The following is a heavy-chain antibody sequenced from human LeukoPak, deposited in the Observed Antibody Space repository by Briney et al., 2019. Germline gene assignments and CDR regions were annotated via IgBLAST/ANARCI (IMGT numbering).Heavy chain of an antibody. V-gene: IGHV4-39*01. CDR1: GGSISSSSYY. Sequence: ASETLSLTCTVSGGSISSSSYYWGWIRQPPGKGLEWIGSIYYSGSTYYNPSLKSRVTISVDTSKNQFSLKLSSVTAADTAVYYCAKLQQWLALFDYWGQGTLVTVSP. CDR2: IYYSGST. J-gene: IGHJ4*02. CDR3: AKLQQWLALFDY. D-gene: IGHD6-19*01.